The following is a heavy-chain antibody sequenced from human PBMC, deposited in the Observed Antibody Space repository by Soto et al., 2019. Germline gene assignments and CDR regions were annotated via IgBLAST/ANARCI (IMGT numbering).Heavy chain of an antibody. CDR1: GYTFTSYY. J-gene: IGHJ4*02. CDR2: INPNSGGT. D-gene: IGHD1-26*01. Sequence: ASVKVSCKASGYTFTSYYMHWVRQAPGQGLEWMGWINPNSGGTNYAQKFQGRVTMTRDTSISTAYMELSRLRSDDTAVYYCARGINFGSYYDYWGQGTLVTVSS. CDR3: ARGINFGSYYDY. V-gene: IGHV1-2*02.